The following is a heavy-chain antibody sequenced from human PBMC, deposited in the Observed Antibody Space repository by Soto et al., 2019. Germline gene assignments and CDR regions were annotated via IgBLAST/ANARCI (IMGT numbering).Heavy chain of an antibody. V-gene: IGHV1-8*01. CDR1: GYTFTSYD. J-gene: IGHJ4*02. Sequence: QVQLVQSGAEVKKPGASVKVSCKASGYTFTSYDINWVRQATGQGLEWMGWMNPNSGNTGYAQKFQGRVTMTRNTSISTAYMELSSLRSEDTAVYYCARGKFCYSDYDGRGCGVDYWGQGTLVTVSS. CDR3: ARGKFCYSDYDGRGCGVDY. CDR2: MNPNSGNT. D-gene: IGHD4-17*01.